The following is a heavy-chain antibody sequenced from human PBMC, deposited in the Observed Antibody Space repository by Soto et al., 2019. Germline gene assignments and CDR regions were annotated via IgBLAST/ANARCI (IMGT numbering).Heavy chain of an antibody. J-gene: IGHJ5*02. CDR2: MNPNSGNT. Sequence: GKVCYEGSSYTFVNNDISWVRQATGQGLEWMGWMNPNSGNTGYAQKFQGRVSMTRNTSITTAYLELSSLRSDDTAIYYCARMATSGTLNWFDPWGQGTLVTVSS. V-gene: IGHV1-8*01. CDR1: SYTFVNND. CDR3: ARMATSGTLNWFDP.